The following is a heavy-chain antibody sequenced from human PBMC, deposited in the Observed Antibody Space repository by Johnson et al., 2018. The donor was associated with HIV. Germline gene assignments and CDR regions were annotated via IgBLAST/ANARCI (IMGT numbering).Heavy chain of an antibody. CDR1: GFTFDDYG. J-gene: IGHJ3*02. V-gene: IGHV3-20*04. CDR2: IHWNGGST. D-gene: IGHD3-22*01. CDR3: ARARRVVIGPDGFDI. Sequence: VQLVESGGGVVRPGGSLRLSCAASGFTFDDYGMSWVRQAPGKGLEWVSGIHWNGGSTGYADSVKGRFPISRDNAKYSLYLQIHSLRAEDTALYYCARARRVVIGPDGFDIWGQGTMVTVSS.